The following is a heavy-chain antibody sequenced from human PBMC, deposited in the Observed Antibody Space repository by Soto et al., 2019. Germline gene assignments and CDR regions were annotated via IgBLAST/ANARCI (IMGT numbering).Heavy chain of an antibody. CDR3: AKDRKYSSGYAFYYYYGMDV. D-gene: IGHD6-19*01. CDR2: IDYDGTLT. CDR1: GFTFSSYG. J-gene: IGHJ6*02. Sequence: GGSLRLSCAASGFTFSSYGMHWVRQAPGKGLLWVSRIDYDGTLTTYADSVKGRFTISRDNSKNTLYLQMNSLRAEDTAVYYCAKDRKYSSGYAFYYYYGMDVWGQGTTVTVSS. V-gene: IGHV3-74*03.